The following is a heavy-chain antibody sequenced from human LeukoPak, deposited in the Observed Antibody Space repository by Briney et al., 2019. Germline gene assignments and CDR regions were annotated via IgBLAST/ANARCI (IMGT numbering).Heavy chain of an antibody. Sequence: GGSLRLSCAASGCTFSSYSMNWVRQAPGKGLEWVSSISSSSSYIYYADSVKGRFTISRDNAKNSLYLQMNSLRAEDTAVYYCARASGYTSGWYDDAFDIWGQGTMVTVSS. CDR1: GCTFSSYS. V-gene: IGHV3-21*01. J-gene: IGHJ3*02. CDR3: ARASGYTSGWYDDAFDI. CDR2: ISSSSSYI. D-gene: IGHD6-19*01.